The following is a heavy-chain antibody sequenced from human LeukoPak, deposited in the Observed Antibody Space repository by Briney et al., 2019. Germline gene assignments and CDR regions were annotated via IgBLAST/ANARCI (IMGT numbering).Heavy chain of an antibody. CDR2: VSYSGST. J-gene: IGHJ4*02. V-gene: IGHV4-39*07. CDR3: ARGDRSIVATIGAY. D-gene: IGHD5-12*01. CDR1: GDSISSSSYY. Sequence: PSETLSLTCTVSGDSISSSSYYWGWIRQPPGKGLEWIGSVSYSGSTYYNPSLKSRVTISVDTSKNQFSLKLSSVIAADTAVYYCARGDRSIVATIGAYWGQGTLVTVSS.